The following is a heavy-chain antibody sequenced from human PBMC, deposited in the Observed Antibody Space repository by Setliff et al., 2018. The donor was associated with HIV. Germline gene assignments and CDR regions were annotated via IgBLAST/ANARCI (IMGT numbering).Heavy chain of an antibody. CDR3: ATPMSSSWYSHAFDI. V-gene: IGHV4-4*02. CDR2: IYHSGST. CDR1: GGSIRSNNW. Sequence: SETLSLTCAASGGSIRSNNWWSWVRQPPGKRLEWIGEIYHSGSTNYNPSLKSRVTISVDKSKNQFSLQLSSVTAADAAVYYCATPMSSSWYSHAFDIWGRGTMVTVSS. D-gene: IGHD6-13*01. J-gene: IGHJ3*02.